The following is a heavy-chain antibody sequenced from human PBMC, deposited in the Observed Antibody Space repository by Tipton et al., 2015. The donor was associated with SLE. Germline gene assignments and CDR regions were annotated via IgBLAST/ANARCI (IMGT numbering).Heavy chain of an antibody. V-gene: IGHV5-51*01. CDR3: ARHGSRETAEYFQH. J-gene: IGHJ1*01. Sequence: YWSWIRQPPGKGLEWMGIIYPGDSDTRYSPSFQGQVTISADKSISTAYLQWSSLKASDTAMYYCARHGSRETAEYFQHWGQGTLVTVSS. D-gene: IGHD1-26*01. CDR1: YW. CDR2: IYPGDSDT.